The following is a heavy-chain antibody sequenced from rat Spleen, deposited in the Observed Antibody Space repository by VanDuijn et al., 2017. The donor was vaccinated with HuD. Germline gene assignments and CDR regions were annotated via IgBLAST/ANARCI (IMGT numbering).Heavy chain of an antibody. D-gene: IGHD1-11*01. V-gene: IGHV5-25*01. CDR1: GFTFSNYD. J-gene: IGHJ2*01. CDR3: ARREYGGFFGYFDY. Sequence: EVQLVESGGGLVQPGRSLKLSCAASGFTFSNYDMAWVRQAPTKGLEWVAAITPSGLTTHYRDSMKGRFTISRENAKATLYLQMHSLRSEDTATYYCARREYGGFFGYFDYWGQGVMVTVSS. CDR2: ITPSGLTT.